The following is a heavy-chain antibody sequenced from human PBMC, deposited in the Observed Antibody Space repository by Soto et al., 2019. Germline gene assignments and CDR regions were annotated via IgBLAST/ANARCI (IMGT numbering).Heavy chain of an antibody. Sequence: QVQLVQSGAEVKKPGASVKVSCKTSGYTFTSYDINWVRQATGQGLEWMGWINPNSGNTGCAQKFQGRVTMTRKTSIRTAYMELSRLRSEDTVVYYCARETVSWFDPWGQGTLVTVSS. CDR1: GYTFTSYD. J-gene: IGHJ5*02. V-gene: IGHV1-8*01. D-gene: IGHD3-16*01. CDR2: INPNSGNT. CDR3: ARETVSWFDP.